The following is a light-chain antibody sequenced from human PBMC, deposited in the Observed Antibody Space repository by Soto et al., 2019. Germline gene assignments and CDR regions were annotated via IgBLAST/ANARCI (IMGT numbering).Light chain of an antibody. CDR2: DVN. CDR1: SSDIGGYNY. J-gene: IGLJ1*01. Sequence: QSALTQPPSVSGSPGQSVTISCTGTSSDIGGYNYVSWYQQHPGKAPKFMIYDVNKRPSGVPGRFSGSKSGNTASLTISGLQAEDEADYYCCSYAGGYTYVFGSGTKVTVL. V-gene: IGLV2-11*01. CDR3: CSYAGGYTYV.